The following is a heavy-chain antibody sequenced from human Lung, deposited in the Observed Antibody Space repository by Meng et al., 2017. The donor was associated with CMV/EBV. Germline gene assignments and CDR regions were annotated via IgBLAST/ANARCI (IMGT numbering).Heavy chain of an antibody. Sequence: LXCTVSGGSISSRTYYWAWLRQPPGKGLDWIGSVYYSGSPHYNPSLKSRVTISVDTSKNQFSLTLTSVTAADTAVYYCARDAPGRSGDAFSLWRQGTLVTVSS. CDR3: ARDAPGRSGDAFSL. J-gene: IGHJ4*03. CDR2: VYYSGSP. CDR1: GGSISSRTYY. D-gene: IGHD1-26*01. V-gene: IGHV4-39*07.